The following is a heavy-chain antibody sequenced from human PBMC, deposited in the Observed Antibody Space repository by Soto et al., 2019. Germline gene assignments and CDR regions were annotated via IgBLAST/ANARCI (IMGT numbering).Heavy chain of an antibody. J-gene: IGHJ6*02. CDR3: SKDQYSSVYYTWDYYYGMDV. CDR1: GFTFSSYG. Sequence: QVQLVESGGGVVQPGRSLRLSCAASGFTFSSYGMHWVRQAPGKGLEWVAVISYDGSNKYYADSVKGRFTISRDNSKNTLYLQMNSLRAEDTAVYYCSKDQYSSVYYTWDYYYGMDVWGQGPTVTVSS. V-gene: IGHV3-30*18. CDR2: ISYDGSNK. D-gene: IGHD3-22*01.